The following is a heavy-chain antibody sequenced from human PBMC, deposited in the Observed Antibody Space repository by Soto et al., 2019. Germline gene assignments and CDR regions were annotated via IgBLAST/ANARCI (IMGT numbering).Heavy chain of an antibody. CDR1: GGTFSSYA. Sequence: ASVKVSCKASGGTFSSYAISWVRQAPGQGLEWMGGIIPIFGTANYAQKLQGRVTITADESTSTAYMELSSLRSEDTAVYYCPQFTVTTHFDYWCQGTLVTAPQ. CDR2: IIPIFGTA. V-gene: IGHV1-69*13. D-gene: IGHD4-17*01. J-gene: IGHJ4*02. CDR3: PQFTVTTHFDY.